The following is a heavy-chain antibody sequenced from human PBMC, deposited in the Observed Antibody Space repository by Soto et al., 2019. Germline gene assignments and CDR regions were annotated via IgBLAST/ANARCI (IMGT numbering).Heavy chain of an antibody. D-gene: IGHD1-26*01. CDR3: ANWVGDGYRHYYFDY. J-gene: IGHJ4*02. V-gene: IGHV3-23*01. CDR2: ISGSGGST. CDR1: GFTFSSYA. Sequence: EVQLLESGGGLVQPGGSLRLSCAASGFTFSSYAMSWVRQDPGKGLEWVSAISGSGGSTYYADSVKGRFTISRDNSKNTLYLQMNSLRAEDTAVYYCANWVGDGYRHYYFDYWGQGTLVTVSS.